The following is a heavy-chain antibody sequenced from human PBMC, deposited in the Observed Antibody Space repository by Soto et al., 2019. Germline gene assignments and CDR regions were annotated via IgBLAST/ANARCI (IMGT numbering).Heavy chain of an antibody. D-gene: IGHD3-22*01. J-gene: IGHJ4*02. CDR1: GFTFSDYY. CDR3: ARARRGYPHDE. CDR2: IKNKLNSYTV. Sequence: PGGSLRLSCAASGFTFSDYYMDWVRQAPGMGLEWVARIKNKLNSYTVEYAASLEGRFTISRDDSKNSVYLQMNSLKNEDTAVYFCARARRGYPHDEWGKGTLVTVSS. V-gene: IGHV3-72*01.